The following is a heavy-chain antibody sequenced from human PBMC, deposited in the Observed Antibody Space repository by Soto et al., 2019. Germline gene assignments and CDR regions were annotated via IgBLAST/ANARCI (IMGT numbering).Heavy chain of an antibody. CDR1: GFTFSSYA. CDR3: AKDDILTGYSYYYYYGMDV. J-gene: IGHJ6*02. CDR2: ISGSDGST. D-gene: IGHD3-9*01. Sequence: GGSLRLSCAASGFTFSSYAMSWVRRAPGKGLEWVSAISGSDGSTYYADSVKGRFTISRDNSKNTLYLQMNSLRAEDTAVYYCAKDDILTGYSYYYYYGMDVWGQGTTVTVSS. V-gene: IGHV3-23*01.